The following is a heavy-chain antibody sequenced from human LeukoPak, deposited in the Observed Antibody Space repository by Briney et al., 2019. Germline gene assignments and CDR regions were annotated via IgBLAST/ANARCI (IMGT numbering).Heavy chain of an antibody. CDR1: GFTFSRYA. V-gene: IGHV3-23*01. Sequence: GGSLRLSCAASGFTFSRYAMSWVRQAPGKGLEWVSALGVSVSGYGGSTYYADSVKGRFTISRDNSKNTLYLQMNSLRAEDTAVYYCARVPNCSSTSCYKTFDPWGQGTLVTVSS. D-gene: IGHD2-2*02. CDR2: LGVSVSGYGGST. CDR3: ARVPNCSSTSCYKTFDP. J-gene: IGHJ5*02.